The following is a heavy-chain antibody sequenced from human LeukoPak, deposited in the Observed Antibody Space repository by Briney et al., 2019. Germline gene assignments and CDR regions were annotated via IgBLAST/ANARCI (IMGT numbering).Heavy chain of an antibody. CDR1: GFTFSSYA. CDR2: ISGSGGST. D-gene: IGHD3-22*01. Sequence: GGSLRLSCAASGFTFSSYAMSWVRQAPGKGLEWVSAISGSGGSTYYADSVKGRFTISRDNSKNTLYLQMNSLRAEDTAVYYCAKDPRYYYDSSGYSYFDYWGRGTLVTVSS. V-gene: IGHV3-23*01. CDR3: AKDPRYYYDSSGYSYFDY. J-gene: IGHJ4*02.